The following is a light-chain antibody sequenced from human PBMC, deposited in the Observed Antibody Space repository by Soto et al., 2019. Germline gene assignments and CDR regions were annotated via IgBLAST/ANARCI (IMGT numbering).Light chain of an antibody. CDR3: GADHGSGSNFVYV. V-gene: IGLV9-49*01. J-gene: IGLJ1*01. CDR1: SGYSNYK. CDR2: VGTGGIVG. Sequence: QLVLTQPPSASASLGASATLTCTLSSGYSNYKVDWYQQRPGKGPRFVMRVGTGGIVGSKGDGIPYRFSVLGTGLNRYLTIQNIQEEDESDYHCGADHGSGSNFVYVFGTGTQLTVL.